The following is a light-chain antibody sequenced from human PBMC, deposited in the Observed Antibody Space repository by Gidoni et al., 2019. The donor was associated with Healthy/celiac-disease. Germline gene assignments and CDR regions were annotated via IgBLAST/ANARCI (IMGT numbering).Light chain of an antibody. CDR2: AAS. V-gene: IGKV1-9*01. CDR3: QQLNSYPRT. CDR1: QGSSSY. Sequence: DIQSTQSPSCLSASVGDRVTITCRASQGSSSYLDWYQQKPVKAPKLLIYAASTLQSGVPSRFSGSGSGTEFALTISSLQPENFATYYCQQLNSYPRTFGQXTKVEIK. J-gene: IGKJ1*01.